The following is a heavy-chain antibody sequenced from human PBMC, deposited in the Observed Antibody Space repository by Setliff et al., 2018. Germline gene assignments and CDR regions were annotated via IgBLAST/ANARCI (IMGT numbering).Heavy chain of an antibody. D-gene: IGHD5-12*01. V-gene: IGHV3-74*01. J-gene: IGHJ4*02. CDR3: AKVEQGGSSYFEY. CDR2: INPDGSTT. CDR1: GFTFNTHA. Sequence: GESLKISCAASGFTFNTHAMHWVRQAPGKGLVWVSRINPDGSTTSYADSVKGRFTISRDNAKNTVYLQMNSLRAEDTAVYYCAKVEQGGSSYFEYWGQGTLVTVSS.